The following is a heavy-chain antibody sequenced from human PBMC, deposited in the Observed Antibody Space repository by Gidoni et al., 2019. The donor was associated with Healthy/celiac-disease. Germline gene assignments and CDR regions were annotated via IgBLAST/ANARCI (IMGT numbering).Heavy chain of an antibody. CDR1: GFTFSSHA. V-gene: IGHV3-23*01. Sequence: EVQLLVSGGGLVQLGGSLRLSCEASGFTFSSHAMRWVRLAPGKGLGWVSAISGIGGSTKDADSVKGRFTISRDNSKNTLYLQMNSLGVDDTAEYFCAKGSTDSGSYYKCWFDPWGQGTLVTVSS. CDR3: AKGSTDSGSYYKCWFDP. J-gene: IGHJ5*02. CDR2: ISGIGGST. D-gene: IGHD3-10*01.